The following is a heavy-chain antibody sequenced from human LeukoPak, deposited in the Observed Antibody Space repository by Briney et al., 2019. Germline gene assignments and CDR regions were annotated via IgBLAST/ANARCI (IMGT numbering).Heavy chain of an antibody. J-gene: IGHJ4*02. Sequence: GGSLRLSCAASGFTFSSHAMSWVRQAPGKGLEWVSAISGSGGSTYYADSVKGRFTISRDNSKNTLYLQMNSLRAEDTAVYYCAKARSRWEPNAYYFDYWGQGTLVTVSS. CDR2: ISGSGGST. CDR3: AKARSRWEPNAYYFDY. D-gene: IGHD1-26*01. CDR1: GFTFSSHA. V-gene: IGHV3-23*01.